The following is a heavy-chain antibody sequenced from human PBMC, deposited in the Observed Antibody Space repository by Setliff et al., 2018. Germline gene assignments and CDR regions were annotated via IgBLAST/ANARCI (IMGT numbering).Heavy chain of an antibody. Sequence: ASVKVSCKASGYDFTDHYLHWLRQAPGQGPEWMGWMDPKNGDTTYAQKFQGRVTMTWDTSITTAYMDLRSLRSDDTAVYYCARDSGSGFLDYWGQGTLVTVSS. CDR3: ARDSGSGFLDY. J-gene: IGHJ4*02. CDR1: GYDFTDHY. V-gene: IGHV1-2*02. CDR2: MDPKNGDT. D-gene: IGHD3-10*01.